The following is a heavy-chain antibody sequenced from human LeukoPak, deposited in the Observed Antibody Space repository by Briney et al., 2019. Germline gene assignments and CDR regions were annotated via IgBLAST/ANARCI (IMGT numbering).Heavy chain of an antibody. CDR2: ISGSGGST. Sequence: SGGSLRLSCAASGFTFSSYAMSWVRQAPGKGLEWVSAISGSGGSTYYADSVKGRFTISRDNSKNTLYLQMNSLRAEGTAVYYSAKDRQQWLVPLPSFDYWGQGTLVTVSS. CDR3: AKDRQQWLVPLPSFDY. V-gene: IGHV3-23*01. CDR1: GFTFSSYA. J-gene: IGHJ4*02. D-gene: IGHD6-19*01.